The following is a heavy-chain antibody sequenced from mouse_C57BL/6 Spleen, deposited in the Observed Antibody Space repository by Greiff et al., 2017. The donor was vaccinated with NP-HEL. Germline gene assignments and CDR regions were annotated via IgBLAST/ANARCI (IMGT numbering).Heavy chain of an antibody. Sequence: VQLKQSGAELVKPGASVKLSCKASGYTFTSYWMQWVKQRPGQGLEWIGEIDPSDSYPNYNQQFKGKATLTVDTSASTAYMQISSRTSEDSAVYYCARYRYAMDYWVQGTSVTVSS. CDR3: ARYRYAMDY. CDR1: GYTFTSYW. V-gene: IGHV1-50*01. CDR2: IDPSDSYP. J-gene: IGHJ4*01.